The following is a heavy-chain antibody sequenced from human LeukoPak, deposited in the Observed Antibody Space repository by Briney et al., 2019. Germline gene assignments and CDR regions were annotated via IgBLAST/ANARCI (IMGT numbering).Heavy chain of an antibody. CDR2: RNPADSDT. CDR1: GYTFTSYW. Sequence: GESLKISCKGSGYTFTSYWIGWVRQMPGKGLEWMGLRNPADSDTRYSPSFQGQVTISVDKSISTAYLEWSSLKASDTAMYYCARGRIQLWFAFDYWGQGTLVTVSS. V-gene: IGHV5-51*01. CDR3: ARGRIQLWFAFDY. D-gene: IGHD5-18*01. J-gene: IGHJ4*02.